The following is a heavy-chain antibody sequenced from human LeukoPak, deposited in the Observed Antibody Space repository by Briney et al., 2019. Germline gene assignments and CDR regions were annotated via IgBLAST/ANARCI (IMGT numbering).Heavy chain of an antibody. CDR1: GYSFTNFW. Sequence: GESLKISCRGSGYSFTNFWIGWVRHMPGEGLEWMGIIYPGDSDTRYAPSFQGQVTISADKSISTAYLQWSSLKASDTAMYYCARMGYSGYGDYGMDVWGQGTTVTVSS. D-gene: IGHD5-12*01. CDR2: IYPGDSDT. J-gene: IGHJ6*02. CDR3: ARMGYSGYGDYGMDV. V-gene: IGHV5-51*01.